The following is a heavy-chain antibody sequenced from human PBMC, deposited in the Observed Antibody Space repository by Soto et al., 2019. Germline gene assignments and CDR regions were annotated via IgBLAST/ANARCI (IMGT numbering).Heavy chain of an antibody. CDR2: IIPIFGTA. Sequence: AASVKVSCKASGGTFSSYAISWVRQAPGQGLEWMGGIIPIFGTANYAQKFQGRVTITADESTSTAYMELSSLRSEDTAVYYCARDGRAVAGRTRFDYWGQGTLVTVSS. V-gene: IGHV1-69*13. CDR1: GGTFSSYA. D-gene: IGHD6-13*01. CDR3: ARDGRAVAGRTRFDY. J-gene: IGHJ4*02.